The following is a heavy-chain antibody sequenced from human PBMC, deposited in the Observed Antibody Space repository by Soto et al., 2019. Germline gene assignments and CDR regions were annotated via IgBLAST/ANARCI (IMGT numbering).Heavy chain of an antibody. V-gene: IGHV3-23*01. J-gene: IGHJ3*02. Sequence: EVQLLESGGGLVQPGGSLRLSCAASGFTFSSYAMSWVRQAPGKGLEWVSAISGSGGSTYYADSVKGRFTISRDNSKNTLYLQMNSLRAEDTAVYYCAKPVVVAAFLVSAFDICGQGTMVTVSS. D-gene: IGHD2-15*01. CDR3: AKPVVVAAFLVSAFDI. CDR2: ISGSGGST. CDR1: GFTFSSYA.